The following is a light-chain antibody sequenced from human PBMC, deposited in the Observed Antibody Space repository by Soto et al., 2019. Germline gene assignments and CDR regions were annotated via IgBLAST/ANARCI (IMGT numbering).Light chain of an antibody. J-gene: IGLJ1*01. CDR3: GTWDSSLSIFV. Sequence: QSVLTQPPSVSAAPGQKVTMSCSGGSSNIGSYYVSWHQQLPGTAPKLLIYENDKRPSGIPDRFSGSKSGTSATLGITGLQAGDEADYYCGTWDSSLSIFVFGTWTKVTVL. CDR2: END. CDR1: SSNIGSYY. V-gene: IGLV1-51*02.